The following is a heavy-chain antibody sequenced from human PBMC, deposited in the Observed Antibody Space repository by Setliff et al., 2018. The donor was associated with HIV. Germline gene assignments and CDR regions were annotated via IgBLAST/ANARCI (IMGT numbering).Heavy chain of an antibody. CDR2: IYDSGST. CDR1: GGPISSYY. J-gene: IGHJ4*02. D-gene: IGHD2-21*02. CDR3: ATTYCRGADCPQMYDY. V-gene: IGHV4-59*01. Sequence: TSETLSLTCTVSGGPISSYYWTWIRQPPGKGLEWIGYIYDSGSTNYNPSLKSRVTISVDTSKNYFSLKLTSVTAADTAVYYCATTYCRGADCPQMYDYWGQGTLVTVSS.